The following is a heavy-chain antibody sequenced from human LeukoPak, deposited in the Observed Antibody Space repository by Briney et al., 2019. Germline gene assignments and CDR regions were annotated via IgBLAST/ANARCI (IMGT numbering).Heavy chain of an antibody. CDR2: ISSSSSYT. CDR1: GFTFSDYY. Sequence: PGGSLRLSCAASGFTFSDYYVSWIRKAPGKGLEWVSYISSSSSYTNYADSVKGRFTISRDNAKNSLYLQMNSLRAEDTAVYYCARGAFYYYGMDVWGKGTTVTVSS. J-gene: IGHJ6*04. CDR3: ARGAFYYYGMDV. V-gene: IGHV3-11*06.